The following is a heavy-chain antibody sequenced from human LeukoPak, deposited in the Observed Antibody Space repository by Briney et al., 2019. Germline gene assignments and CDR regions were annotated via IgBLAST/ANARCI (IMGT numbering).Heavy chain of an antibody. J-gene: IGHJ4*02. CDR3: ARRALHVFDY. CDR1: GFTFSDYE. Sequence: GGSLRLSSAASGFTFSDYEINWVRQAPGKGLEWVSCISTSGSTTYYADSVKGRFTISRDNAKNSLFLQMNTLTAEDTAVYYCARRALHVFDYWGQGTPVTVSS. CDR2: ISTSGSTT. V-gene: IGHV3-48*03. D-gene: IGHD3-10*02.